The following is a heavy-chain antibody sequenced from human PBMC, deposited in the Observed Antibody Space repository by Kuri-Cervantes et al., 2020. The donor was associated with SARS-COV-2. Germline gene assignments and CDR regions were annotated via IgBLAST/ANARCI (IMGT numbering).Heavy chain of an antibody. Sequence: GGSLRLSCKASGYTFTGYHMHWVRQAPGQGLEWMGCINPNSGGTNYAQKFQGWVTMTRDTSISTVYMELSRLRSDDTAVYYCARSTTFRRLVVISQEGAFDIWGQGTMVTVSS. J-gene: IGHJ3*02. D-gene: IGHD3-22*01. CDR3: ARSTTFRRLVVISQEGAFDI. V-gene: IGHV1-2*04. CDR2: INPNSGGT. CDR1: GYTFTGYH.